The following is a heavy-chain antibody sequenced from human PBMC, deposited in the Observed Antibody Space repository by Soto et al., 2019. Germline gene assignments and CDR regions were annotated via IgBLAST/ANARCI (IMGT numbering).Heavy chain of an antibody. D-gene: IGHD3-16*01. V-gene: IGHV3-30*19. CDR1: GFTFRSYV. CDR3: ARWGTTGGLDV. J-gene: IGHJ1*01. CDR2: TSYDGSDK. Sequence: VQLVESGGGVVQPGTSLRVSCVGSGFTFRSYVIHWVRQAPGKGLEWVALTSYDGSDKYYDDSVRGRFTISRDNSRNTVDLQMDSLRLEDTALYYCARWGTTGGLDVGGQGTLVSVSS.